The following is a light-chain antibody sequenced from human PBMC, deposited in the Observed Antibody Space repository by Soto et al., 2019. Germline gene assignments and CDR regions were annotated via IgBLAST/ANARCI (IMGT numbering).Light chain of an antibody. J-gene: IGLJ3*02. CDR3: CSYAGSHSVV. CDR1: SSDVGGFKY. V-gene: IGLV2-11*01. Sequence: QSVLTQPRSVSGSPGQTVTVPCTGTSSDVGGFKYVSWYQHHPDKAPKLIIYDVSERPSGVPDRFSGSKSGNTASLTISGLQAEDEANYFCCSYAGSHSVVFGGGTKVTVL. CDR2: DVS.